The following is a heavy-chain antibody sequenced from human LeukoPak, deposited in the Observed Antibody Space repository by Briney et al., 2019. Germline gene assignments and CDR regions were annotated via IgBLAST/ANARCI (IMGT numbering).Heavy chain of an antibody. CDR3: ARGLGYYYYYYMDV. V-gene: IGHV4-39*07. CDR2: IYYSGST. Sequence: SETLSLTCTVSGGFISRSSYHWGWIRQPPGKGLEWIGSIYYSGSTYYNPSLKSRVTISVDTSKNQFSLKLSSVTAADTAVYYCARGLGYYYYYYMDVWGKGTTVTISS. CDR1: GGFISRSSYH. D-gene: IGHD7-27*01. J-gene: IGHJ6*03.